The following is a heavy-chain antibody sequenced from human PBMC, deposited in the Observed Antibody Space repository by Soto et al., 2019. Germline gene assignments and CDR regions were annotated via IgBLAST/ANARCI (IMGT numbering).Heavy chain of an antibody. Sequence: SETLSLTCTVSGGSISSSSYYWGWIRQPPGKGLEWIGSIYYSGSTYYNPSLKSRVTISVDTSKNQFSLKLSSVTAADTAVYYCARTGEGGGYNWFDPWGQGTLVTVSS. V-gene: IGHV4-39*01. D-gene: IGHD7-27*01. CDR1: GGSISSSSYY. J-gene: IGHJ5*02. CDR3: ARTGEGGGYNWFDP. CDR2: IYYSGST.